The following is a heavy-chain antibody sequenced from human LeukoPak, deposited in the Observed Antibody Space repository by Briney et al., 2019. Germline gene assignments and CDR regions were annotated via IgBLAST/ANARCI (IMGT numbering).Heavy chain of an antibody. D-gene: IGHD5-12*01. CDR2: INPSSGGT. Sequence: ASVKVSCKASRYTFSDNYIHWVRQAPGQGLEWMGWINPSSGGTNYAQKFQGRVTMTRDTSISTAYMELSRLKSDDTAVYYCARDRAYSGYVTGGPFDYWGQGTLVTVSS. CDR1: RYTFSDNY. V-gene: IGHV1-2*02. J-gene: IGHJ4*02. CDR3: ARDRAYSGYVTGGPFDY.